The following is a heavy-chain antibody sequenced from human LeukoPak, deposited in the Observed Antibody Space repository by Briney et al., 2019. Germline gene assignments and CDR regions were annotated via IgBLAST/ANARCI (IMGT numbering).Heavy chain of an antibody. CDR2: IIPILGIA. V-gene: IGHV1-69*04. D-gene: IGHD3-22*01. Sequence: ASVKVSCKASGGTFSSYAISWVRQAPGQGLEWMGRIIPILGIANYAQKFQGRVTITADKSTSTAYMELSSLRSEDTAVYYCARGDYDSSGYYYEIDYWGQGTLVTVSS. CDR1: GGTFSSYA. CDR3: ARGDYDSSGYYYEIDY. J-gene: IGHJ4*02.